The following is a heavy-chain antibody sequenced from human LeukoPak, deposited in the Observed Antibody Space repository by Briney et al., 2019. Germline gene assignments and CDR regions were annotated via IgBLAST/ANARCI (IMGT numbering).Heavy chain of an antibody. V-gene: IGHV1-3*01. CDR2: INAGNGNT. J-gene: IGHJ6*02. D-gene: IGHD6-19*01. CDR1: GYTFTNYT. CDR3: ASTTPGQWLSSIYYYYYYGMDV. Sequence: ASVKVSCKASGYTFTNYTLNWVRQAPGQGLEWMGWINAGNGNTKYSQKFQGRVTITRDTSASTAYMELSSLRSEDTAVYYCASTTPGQWLSSIYYYYYYGMDVWGQGTTVTVSS.